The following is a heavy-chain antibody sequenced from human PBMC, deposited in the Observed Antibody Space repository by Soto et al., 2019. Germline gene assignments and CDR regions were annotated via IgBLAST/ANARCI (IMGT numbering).Heavy chain of an antibody. Sequence: PSETLSRTCTVAGGSISSYYWSWIRQPPGKGLEWIGSIYYSGSTNYNPSLKSRVTISVGTSKNQFSLKLSSGTAADTAVYYCARHYVYYFDYWGQGTLVTVSS. CDR1: GGSISSYY. V-gene: IGHV4-59*08. CDR2: IYYSGST. D-gene: IGHD3-16*01. CDR3: ARHYVYYFDY. J-gene: IGHJ4*02.